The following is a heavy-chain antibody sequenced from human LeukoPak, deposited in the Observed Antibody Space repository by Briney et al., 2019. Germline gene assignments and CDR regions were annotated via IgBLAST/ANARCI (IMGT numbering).Heavy chain of an antibody. CDR2: IYYSGST. J-gene: IGHJ6*02. V-gene: IGHV4-39*01. CDR3: ARGYSSGWYDYYYYGMDV. Sequence: SETLSLTCTVSGGSISSSSYYWGWIPPPPGKGLEWIGSIYYSGSTYYNPSLKSRVTISVDTSKNQFSLKLSSVTAADTAVYYCARGYSSGWYDYYYYGMDVWGQGTTVTVSS. D-gene: IGHD6-19*01. CDR1: GGSISSSSYY.